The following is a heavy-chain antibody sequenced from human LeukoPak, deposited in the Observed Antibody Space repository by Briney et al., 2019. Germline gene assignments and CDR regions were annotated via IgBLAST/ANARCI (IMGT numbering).Heavy chain of an antibody. CDR3: ARSPAPYCSSTSCYTLDP. Sequence: ASVKVSCKASGYTFTSYGISWVRQAPGQGLEWMGWISAYNGNTNYAQKFQGRVTITADESTSTAYMELSSLRSEDTAVYYCARSPAPYCSSTSCYTLDPWGQGTLVTVSS. CDR2: ISAYNGNT. V-gene: IGHV1-18*01. CDR1: GYTFTSYG. J-gene: IGHJ5*02. D-gene: IGHD2-2*02.